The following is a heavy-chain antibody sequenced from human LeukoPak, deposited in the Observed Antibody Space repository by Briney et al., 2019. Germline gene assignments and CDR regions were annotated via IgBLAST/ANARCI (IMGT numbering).Heavy chain of an antibody. CDR1: GGTFSSYA. CDR2: IIPIFGTA. CDR3: ARGDDYGMDV. J-gene: IGHJ6*02. V-gene: IGHV1-69*05. Sequence: ASVKVSCKASGGTFSSYAISWVRQAPGQGLEWMGGIIPIFGTANYAQKFQGRVTITTDESTSTAYMELSSLRSDDTAVYYCARGDDYGMDVWGQGTTVTVSS.